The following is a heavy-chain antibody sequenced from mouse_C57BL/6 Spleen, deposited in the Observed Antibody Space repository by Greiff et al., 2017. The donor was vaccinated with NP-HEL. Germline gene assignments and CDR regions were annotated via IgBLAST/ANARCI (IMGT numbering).Heavy chain of an antibody. Sequence: LMEPGASVKMSCKASGYTFTDYYMNWVKQSHGKSLEWIGVINPYNGGTSYNQKFKGKATLTVDKSSSTAYMELNSLTSEDSAVYYCARYSNYGDYAMDYWGQGTSVTVSS. D-gene: IGHD2-5*01. CDR1: GYTFTDYY. J-gene: IGHJ4*01. CDR3: ARYSNYGDYAMDY. CDR2: INPYNGGT. V-gene: IGHV1-19*01.